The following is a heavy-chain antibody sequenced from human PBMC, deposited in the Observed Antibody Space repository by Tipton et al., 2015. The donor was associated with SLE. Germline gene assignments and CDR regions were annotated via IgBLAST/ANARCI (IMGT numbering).Heavy chain of an antibody. J-gene: IGHJ4*02. CDR1: GGSISSGSHW. D-gene: IGHD1-26*01. Sequence: TLSLTCTVSGGSISSGSHWWGWIRQPPGKGPEWIGTFYPRGSAYSNPSLQSRVTISPDTSKNQFFLRVSSVTAADTAVYYCARLPADAWEPALYFDYWGQGALVTVSS. V-gene: IGHV4-39*07. CDR3: ARLPADAWEPALYFDY. CDR2: FYPRGSA.